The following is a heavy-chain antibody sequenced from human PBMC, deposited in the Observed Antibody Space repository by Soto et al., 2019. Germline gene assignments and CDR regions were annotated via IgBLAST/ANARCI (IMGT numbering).Heavy chain of an antibody. J-gene: IGHJ4*02. CDR3: AKDRILAIGSFDY. CDR1: GFTFSSYA. D-gene: IGHD3-10*01. Sequence: QPGGSLRLSCAASGFTFSSYAMSWVRQAPGKGLEWVSAISGSGGSTYYADSVKGRFTISRDNSKNTLYLQMNSLRAEGTAVYYCAKDRILAIGSFDYWGQGTLVTVSS. V-gene: IGHV3-23*01. CDR2: ISGSGGST.